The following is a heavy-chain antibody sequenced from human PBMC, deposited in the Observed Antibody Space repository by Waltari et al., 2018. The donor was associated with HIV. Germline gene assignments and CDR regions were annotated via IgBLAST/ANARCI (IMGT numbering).Heavy chain of an antibody. V-gene: IGHV4-61*01. CDR3: AGDSGTFIADAFDI. Sequence: QVQLQESGPGLVKPSETLSLTCRVSGVSVTSGRYYWSWIRQPPGKGLEYIGQIYFRDLTNYNPSLKSRVTISVDTSKKQVSLRLESVTAADMAIYYCAGDSGTFIADAFDIWGQGTAVTVSS. CDR2: IYFRDLT. D-gene: IGHD1-26*01. CDR1: GVSVTSGRYY. J-gene: IGHJ3*02.